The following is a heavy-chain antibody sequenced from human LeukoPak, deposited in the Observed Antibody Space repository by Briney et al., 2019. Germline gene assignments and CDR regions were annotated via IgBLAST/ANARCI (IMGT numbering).Heavy chain of an antibody. D-gene: IGHD3-22*01. Sequence: GGSLRLSCAASGFSFSDYSMNWARQAPGKGLEWVAVISYDGSNKYYADSVKGRFTISRDNSKNTLYLQMNSLRAEDTAVYYCARNYYDSGYYFDYWGQGTLVTVSS. J-gene: IGHJ4*02. CDR3: ARNYYDSGYYFDY. CDR1: GFSFSDYS. V-gene: IGHV3-30*03. CDR2: ISYDGSNK.